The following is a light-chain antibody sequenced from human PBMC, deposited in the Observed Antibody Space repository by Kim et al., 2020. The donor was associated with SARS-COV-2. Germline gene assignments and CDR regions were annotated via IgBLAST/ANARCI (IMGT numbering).Light chain of an antibody. CDR1: QGVGSN. Sequence: VSAGERAPLSCGASQGVGSNLAWYQQTPGQAPRLLIWGASTGATGVPARFSGSGSGTEFTLTITSPQSEDFAVYYCQQYNRWPPYIFGQGTKLEI. J-gene: IGKJ2*01. CDR3: QQYNRWPPYI. CDR2: GAS. V-gene: IGKV3-15*01.